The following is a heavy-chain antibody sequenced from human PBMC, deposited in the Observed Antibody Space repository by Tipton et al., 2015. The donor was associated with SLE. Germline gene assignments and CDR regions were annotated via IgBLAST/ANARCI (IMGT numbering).Heavy chain of an antibody. V-gene: IGHV4-34*01. CDR2: INHSGSA. D-gene: IGHD6-13*01. CDR3: ARGRDSSSWLLGMDV. CDR1: GESFSGYY. Sequence: TLSLTCVIYGESFSGYYWNWIRQPPGKGLGWVGEINHSGSANYNPSLKSRVSISVDTSKNQFSLGLSSVTAADTAVYYCARGRDSSSWLLGMDVWGQGTMVTVSS. J-gene: IGHJ6*02.